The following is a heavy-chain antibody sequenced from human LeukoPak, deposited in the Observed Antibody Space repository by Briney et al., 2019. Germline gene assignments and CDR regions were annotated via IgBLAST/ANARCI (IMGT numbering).Heavy chain of an antibody. CDR1: GFTFSSYR. V-gene: IGHV3-7*01. Sequence: GGSLRLSCAASGFTFSSYRMCWVRQAPGKGLEWVANIKQDESEKYYVGSVKGRFTISRDNAKNSLYLQMNSLRAEDTAVYYCARVTRYYDILTGFYYSGMDVWGQGTTVTVSS. D-gene: IGHD3-9*01. CDR3: ARVTRYYDILTGFYYSGMDV. CDR2: IKQDESEK. J-gene: IGHJ6*02.